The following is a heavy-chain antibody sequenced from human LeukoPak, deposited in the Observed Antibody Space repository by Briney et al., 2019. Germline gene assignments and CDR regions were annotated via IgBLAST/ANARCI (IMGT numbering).Heavy chain of an antibody. CDR3: ARPYIPRYYYDSSGYYSAAFDI. V-gene: IGHV3-48*03. CDR1: GFTFSSYE. D-gene: IGHD3-22*01. CDR2: ISSSGSTI. Sequence: GGSLRLSCAASGFTFSSYEMNWVRQAPGKGLEWVSYISSSGSTIYYADSVKGRSTISRDNAKNSPYLQMNSLRAEDTAVYYCARPYIPRYYYDSSGYYSAAFDIWGQGTMVTVSS. J-gene: IGHJ3*02.